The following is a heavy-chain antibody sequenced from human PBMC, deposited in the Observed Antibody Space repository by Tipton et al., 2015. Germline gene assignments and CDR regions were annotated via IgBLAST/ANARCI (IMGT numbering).Heavy chain of an antibody. CDR3: ARERSALLVAGSGSYGFSI. CDR2: INYSGST. V-gene: IGHV4-39*07. D-gene: IGHD6-19*01. CDR1: GGSISSSSYY. Sequence: TLSLTCSVSGGSISSSSYYWDWIRQPPGKGLEWIGNINYSGSTNYNPSLNSRVTISIDTSRNQFSLKLSSVTAADTAVYYCARERSALLVAGSGSYGFSIWCQGTMVTVSS. J-gene: IGHJ3*02.